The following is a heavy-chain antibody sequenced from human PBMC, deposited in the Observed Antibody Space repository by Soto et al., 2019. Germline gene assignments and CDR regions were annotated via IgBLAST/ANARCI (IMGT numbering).Heavy chain of an antibody. CDR1: GGSISSGGYS. D-gene: IGHD4-17*01. CDR3: ARGMTTVTPSDY. CDR2: IYHSGST. Sequence: QLQLQESGSGLVKPSQTLSLTCAVSGGSISSGGYSWSWIRQPPGKGLEWIGYIYHSGSTYYNPSLKSRVTISVDRSKNQFSLKLSSVTAADTAVYYCARGMTTVTPSDYWGQGTLVTVSS. J-gene: IGHJ4*02. V-gene: IGHV4-30-2*01.